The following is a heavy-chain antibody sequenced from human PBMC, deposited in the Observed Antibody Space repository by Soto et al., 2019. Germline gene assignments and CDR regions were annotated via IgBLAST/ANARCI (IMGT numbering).Heavy chain of an antibody. Sequence: ASVKVSCKASGVTFGTCTMTWVRQAPGQGLEWMGWIIANNGITNYAQKFQGRVTMTTDTHTRTIYMELSRLRSDDTAVYYCARDLQFYSYSSGYRDVFDIWGQGTMVTVSS. CDR3: ARDLQFYSYSSGYRDVFDI. CDR2: IIANNGIT. CDR1: GVTFGTCT. D-gene: IGHD3-22*01. V-gene: IGHV1-18*01. J-gene: IGHJ3*02.